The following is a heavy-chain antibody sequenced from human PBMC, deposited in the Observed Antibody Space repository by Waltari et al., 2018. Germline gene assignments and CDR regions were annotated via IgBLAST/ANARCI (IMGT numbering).Heavy chain of an antibody. CDR2: IYYSGST. CDR3: ARTYYDSSGYYYVGYYYYYMDV. CDR1: GGSISSYY. J-gene: IGHJ6*03. D-gene: IGHD3-22*01. Sequence: QVQLQESGPGLVKPSETLSLTCTVSGGSISSYYWIWIRPPPGKGLEWIGYIYYSGSTNYNPSLKSRVTISVDTAKNQFSRKLSSVTAADTAVYYCARTYYDSSGYYYVGYYYYYMDVWGKGTTVTVSS. V-gene: IGHV4-59*01.